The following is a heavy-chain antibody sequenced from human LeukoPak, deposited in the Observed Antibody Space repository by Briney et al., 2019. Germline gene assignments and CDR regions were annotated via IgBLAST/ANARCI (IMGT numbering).Heavy chain of an antibody. V-gene: IGHV3-11*05. D-gene: IGHD4-23*01. CDR1: AFTFSDYY. Sequence: GGSLRLSCAASAFTFSDYYMSRIRQAPGKGLEWLAYISSSSSDTNYADSVKGRFTISRDNAKNSLFLQMNSLRGEDTAVYYCGTDRGDYGGKFHYGLDVWGQGTTVTVSS. J-gene: IGHJ6*02. CDR2: ISSSSSDT. CDR3: GTDRGDYGGKFHYGLDV.